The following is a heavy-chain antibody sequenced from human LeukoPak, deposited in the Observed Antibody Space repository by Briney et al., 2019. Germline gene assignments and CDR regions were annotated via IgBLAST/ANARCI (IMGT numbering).Heavy chain of an antibody. D-gene: IGHD3-16*02. Sequence: GSLRLSCAASGLTFSSYWMSWVRQAPGKGLEWVANIKQDGSDYYYVDSVKGRFTISRDNAKNSLYLQMNSLRAEDTAVYYCAREQTPVIHYYFDSWGQGTLVTVSS. V-gene: IGHV3-7*01. CDR2: IKQDGSDY. CDR3: AREQTPVIHYYFDS. CDR1: GLTFSSYW. J-gene: IGHJ4*02.